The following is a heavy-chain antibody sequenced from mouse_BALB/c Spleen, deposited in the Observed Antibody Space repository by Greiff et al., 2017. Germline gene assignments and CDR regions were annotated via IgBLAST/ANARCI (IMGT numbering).Heavy chain of an antibody. CDR1: GFTFSSYG. Sequence: EVQLLESGAGLVQPGGSLKLSCAASGFTFSSYGMSWVRQTPDKRLELVATINSNGGSTYYPDSVKGRFTISRDKAKNTLYLQMSSLKSEDTAMYYCAREGYYGSSYDDWGQGTTLTVSS. CDR2: INSNGGST. J-gene: IGHJ2*01. CDR3: AREGYYGSSYDD. V-gene: IGHV5-6-3*01. D-gene: IGHD1-1*01.